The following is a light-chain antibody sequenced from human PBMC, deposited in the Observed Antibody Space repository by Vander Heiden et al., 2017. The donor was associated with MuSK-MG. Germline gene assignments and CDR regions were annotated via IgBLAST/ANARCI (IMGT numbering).Light chain of an antibody. CDR3: QQGDSTPQT. CDR2: AAT. Sequence: IAIYQSPSSLSAFVGDRVTITCRASQSMASDLNWYQQKPGKAPKLLIYAATSLQSGVPSRCSGSGSGTDFTLTISRLQPEDFATYYWQQGDSTPQTFGQGTKVEIK. J-gene: IGKJ1*01. CDR1: QSMASD. V-gene: IGKV1-39*01.